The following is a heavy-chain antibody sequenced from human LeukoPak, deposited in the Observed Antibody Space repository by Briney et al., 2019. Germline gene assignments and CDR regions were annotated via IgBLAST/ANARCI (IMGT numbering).Heavy chain of an antibody. D-gene: IGHD3-9*01. J-gene: IGHJ4*02. CDR2: IYNSGTT. V-gene: IGHV4-59*01. CDR3: TREGPPVHYTGYYDY. Sequence: SETLSLTCTVSGGSISGYYWSWIRQPPGKGLEWIGYIYNSGTTNYNPSLKSRVTVSVDTSKNQVSLKLTSVTAADSAVYYCTREGPPVHYTGYYDYWGQGTLVTVSS. CDR1: GGSISGYY.